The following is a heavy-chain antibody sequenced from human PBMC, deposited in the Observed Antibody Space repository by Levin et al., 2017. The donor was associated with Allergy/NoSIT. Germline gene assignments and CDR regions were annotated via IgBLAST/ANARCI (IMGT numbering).Heavy chain of an antibody. CDR1: GFTFSSYG. Sequence: PGGSLRLSCAASGFTFSSYGMHWVRQAPGKGLEWVAVIWYDGSNKYYADSVKGRFTISRDNSKNTLYLQMNSLRAEDTAVYYCAAQYSSSWDFDYWGQGTLVTVSS. J-gene: IGHJ4*02. V-gene: IGHV3-33*01. CDR3: AAQYSSSWDFDY. D-gene: IGHD6-13*01. CDR2: IWYDGSNK.